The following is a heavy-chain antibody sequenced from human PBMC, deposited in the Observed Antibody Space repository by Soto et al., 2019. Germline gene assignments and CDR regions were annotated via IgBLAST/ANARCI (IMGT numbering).Heavy chain of an antibody. D-gene: IGHD4-17*01. CDR2: IIPIFGTA. CDR1: GGTFSSYA. CDR3: ARGAFDYGDLWNFDY. V-gene: IGHV1-69*13. J-gene: IGHJ4*02. Sequence: ASVKVSCKASGGTFSSYAISWVRQAPGQGLEWMGGIIPIFGTANYAQKFQGRVTITADESTSTAYMELSSLRSEDTAVYYCARGAFDYGDLWNFDYWGQGTLVTVSS.